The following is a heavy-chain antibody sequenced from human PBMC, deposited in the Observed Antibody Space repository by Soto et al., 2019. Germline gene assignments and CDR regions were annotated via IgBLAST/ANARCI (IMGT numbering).Heavy chain of an antibody. D-gene: IGHD2-2*01. J-gene: IGHJ3*02. CDR1: GGTFSSYA. CDR3: ARSEYQLLSARRSNHDAFDI. Sequence: SVKVSCKASGGTFSSYAISWVRQAPGQGLEWMGGIIPIFDTANDAQKFQGRVTITADESTSTAYMELSSLRSEDTAVYYCARSEYQLLSARRSNHDAFDIWGQGPMVTVSS. V-gene: IGHV1-69*13. CDR2: IIPIFDTA.